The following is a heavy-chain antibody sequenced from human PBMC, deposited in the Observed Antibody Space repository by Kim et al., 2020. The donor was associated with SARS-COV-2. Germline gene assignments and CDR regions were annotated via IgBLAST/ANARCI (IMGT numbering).Heavy chain of an antibody. CDR1: GFTFTSSA. D-gene: IGHD1-26*01. Sequence: SVKVSCKASGFTFTSSAVQWVRQARGQRLEWIGWIVVGSGNTNYAQKFQERVTITRDMSTSTAYMELSSLRSEDTAVYYCAALVPVGASSTSYGMDVWGQGTTVTVSS. CDR2: IVVGSGNT. J-gene: IGHJ6*02. V-gene: IGHV1-58*01. CDR3: AALVPVGASSTSYGMDV.